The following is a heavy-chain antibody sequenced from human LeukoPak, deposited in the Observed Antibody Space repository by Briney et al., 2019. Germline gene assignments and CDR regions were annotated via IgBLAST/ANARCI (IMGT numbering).Heavy chain of an antibody. CDR1: GYTFTSYY. V-gene: IGHV1-46*01. D-gene: IGHD3-3*01. CDR3: ARGINDFWSGYHFDY. J-gene: IGHJ4*02. Sequence: ASVKVFCKASGYTFTSYYMHWVRQAPGQGLEWMGIINPSGGSTSYAQKFQGRVTMTRDTSTSTVYMELSSLRSEDTAVYYCARGINDFWSGYHFDYWGQGTLVTVSS. CDR2: INPSGGST.